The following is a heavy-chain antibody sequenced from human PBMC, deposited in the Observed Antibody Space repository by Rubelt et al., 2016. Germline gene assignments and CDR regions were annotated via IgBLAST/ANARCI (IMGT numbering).Heavy chain of an antibody. CDR1: GYTFTSYG. D-gene: IGHD6-13*01. Sequence: QVQLVQSGAEVKKPGASVKVSCKASGYTFTSYGISWVRQAPGQGLEWMGWISAYNGNTNYAQKLQVSVAMTPDTSPGTAYMELRSLRSDDTAVYYCARDTRYSSSSNFDYWGQGTLVTVSS. CDR3: ARDTRYSSSSNFDY. J-gene: IGHJ4*02. V-gene: IGHV1-18*01. CDR2: ISAYNGNT.